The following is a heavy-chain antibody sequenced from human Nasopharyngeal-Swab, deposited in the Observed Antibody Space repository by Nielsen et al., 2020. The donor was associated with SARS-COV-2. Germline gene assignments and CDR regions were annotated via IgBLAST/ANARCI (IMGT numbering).Heavy chain of an antibody. CDR1: GFTFSSYS. CDR2: ISSSSSYI. CDR3: ARDEQLAYGMDV. V-gene: IGHV3-21*01. J-gene: IGHJ6*02. Sequence: GESLKISCAASGFTFSSYSMNWVRQAPGKGLEWVSSISSSSSYIYYADSAKGRFTISRDNAKNSLYLQMNSLRAEDTAVYYCARDEQLAYGMDVWGQGTTVTVSS. D-gene: IGHD6-6*01.